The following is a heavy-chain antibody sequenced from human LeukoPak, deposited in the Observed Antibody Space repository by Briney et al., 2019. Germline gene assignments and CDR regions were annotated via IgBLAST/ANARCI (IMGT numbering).Heavy chain of an antibody. Sequence: ASVKVSCKASGYTFTGYYMHWVRQAPGQGLEWMGWINPNSGGTNYAQKFQGRVTMTRDTSISTAYMELSRLRSDDTAVYYCARASPYYGSGSYYPDYWGQGTLVTVSS. J-gene: IGHJ4*02. CDR2: INPNSGGT. CDR3: ARASPYYGSGSYYPDY. CDR1: GYTFTGYY. V-gene: IGHV1-2*02. D-gene: IGHD3-10*01.